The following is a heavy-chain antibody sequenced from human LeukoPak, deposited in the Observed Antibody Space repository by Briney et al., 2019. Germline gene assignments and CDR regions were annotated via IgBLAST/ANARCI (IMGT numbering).Heavy chain of an antibody. CDR2: ISGGASNT. Sequence: GGSLRLSCAASGFTFSSYAINWVRQAPGKGLEWVSAISGGASNTYYADSVKGRFTISRDSSKNTLYLQMNSLRAEDTAVYYCAKRGAEVGTTIAPGDYWGQGSLVTVSS. CDR1: GFTFSSYA. V-gene: IGHV3-23*01. CDR3: AKRGAEVGTTIAPGDY. J-gene: IGHJ4*02. D-gene: IGHD1-26*01.